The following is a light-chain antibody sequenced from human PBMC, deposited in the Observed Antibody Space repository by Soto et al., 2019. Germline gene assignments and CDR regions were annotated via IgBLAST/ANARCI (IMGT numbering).Light chain of an antibody. CDR2: AAS. Sequence: DIQMTQSPSSLSAFVGDRVTINCRASQSISSYLNWYQQKPGKAPKLLIYAASSLQSGDPSRFSGSGTGTDFTLTISSLQPEDFATYYCNQSYGTPCTFGQGTKVYIK. CDR1: QSISSY. V-gene: IGKV1-39*01. CDR3: NQSYGTPCT. J-gene: IGKJ1*01.